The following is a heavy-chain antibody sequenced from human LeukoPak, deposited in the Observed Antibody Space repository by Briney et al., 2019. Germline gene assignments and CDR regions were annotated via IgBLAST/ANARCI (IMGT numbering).Heavy chain of an antibody. CDR3: ATGKPSIAAHWVQKEFDY. CDR1: GFSFSSYA. V-gene: IGHV3-23*01. D-gene: IGHD6-6*01. CDR2: SGGSAGST. Sequence: GESLTLSCAAAGFSFSSYAMSWVRQAPGKWLHSLSGSGGSAGSTYYADSVKGRFTISRDNSKNTLYLQMNSLRAEDTAVYYCATGKPSIAAHWVQKEFDYWGQGTLVAVSS. J-gene: IGHJ4*02.